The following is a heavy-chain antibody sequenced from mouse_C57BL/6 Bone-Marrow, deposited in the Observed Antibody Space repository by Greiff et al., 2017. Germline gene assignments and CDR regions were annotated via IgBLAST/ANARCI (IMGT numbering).Heavy chain of an antibody. D-gene: IGHD6-5*01. J-gene: IGHJ4*01. CDR3: ARPYVRGAMDY. V-gene: IGHV1-69*01. CDR2: IDPSDSYT. Sequence: VQLQQPGAELVMPGASVKLSCKASGYTFTSYWMHWVKQRPGQGLEWIGEIDPSDSYTNYNQKFTGKSTLTVDKSSSTAYMQLSSLTSEDSAVYYCARPYVRGAMDYWGQGTSVTVSS. CDR1: GYTFTSYW.